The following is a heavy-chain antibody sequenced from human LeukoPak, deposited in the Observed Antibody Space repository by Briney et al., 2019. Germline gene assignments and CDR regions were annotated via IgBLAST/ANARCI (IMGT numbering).Heavy chain of an antibody. J-gene: IGHJ3*02. CDR3: ARDRGSLARDAFDI. CDR1: GFTFSSYS. Sequence: TGGSLRLSCAASGFTFSSYSMNWVRQAPGKGLEWVSSISSSSSYIYYADSVKGRFTISRDNAKNSLYPQMNSLRAEDTAVYYCARDRGSLARDAFDIWGQGTMVTVSS. D-gene: IGHD5-24*01. V-gene: IGHV3-21*01. CDR2: ISSSSSYI.